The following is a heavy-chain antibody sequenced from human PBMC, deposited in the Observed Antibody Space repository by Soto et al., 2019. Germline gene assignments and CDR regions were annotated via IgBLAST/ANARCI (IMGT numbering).Heavy chain of an antibody. CDR3: ARHPTKYCSGGSCYGGYGSLGSDY. V-gene: IGHV4-39*01. CDR2: IYYSGST. Sequence: SETLSLTCTVSGGSISSSSYYWGWIRQPPGKGLEWIGSIYYSGSTYYNPSLKSRVTISVDTSKNQFSLKLSSVTAADTAVYYCARHPTKYCSGGSCYGGYGSLGSDYWGQGTLVTVSS. J-gene: IGHJ4*02. CDR1: GGSISSSSYY. D-gene: IGHD2-15*01.